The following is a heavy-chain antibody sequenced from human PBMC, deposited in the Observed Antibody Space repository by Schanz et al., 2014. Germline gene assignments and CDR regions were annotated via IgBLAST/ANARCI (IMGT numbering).Heavy chain of an antibody. J-gene: IGHJ3*02. CDR1: GYTFTTYY. CDR2: IIPILDKT. Sequence: QVQLVQSGAEVKKPGVSVKVSCKASGYTFTTYYIHWVRQAPGQGLEWMGRIIPILDKTNYAQKFQGRVTMTADKSTSTAYMELSSLRSEDTAVYYCARGLGDERWLDLNEAFDIWGQGTIVTVSS. D-gene: IGHD6-19*01. CDR3: ARGLGDERWLDLNEAFDI. V-gene: IGHV1-69*09.